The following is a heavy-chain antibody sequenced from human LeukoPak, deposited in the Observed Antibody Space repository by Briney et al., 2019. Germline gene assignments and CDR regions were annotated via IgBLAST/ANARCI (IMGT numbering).Heavy chain of an antibody. V-gene: IGHV1-8*03. Sequence: ASVKVSCKASGYTFTSYDINWVRQATGQGLEWMGWMNPNSGNTGYAQKFQGGVTITRNTSISTAYMELSSLRSEDTAVYYCARAFGSSWYFRRTFDIWGQGTMVTVSS. CDR1: GYTFTSYD. CDR2: MNPNSGNT. J-gene: IGHJ3*02. CDR3: ARAFGSSWYFRRTFDI. D-gene: IGHD6-13*01.